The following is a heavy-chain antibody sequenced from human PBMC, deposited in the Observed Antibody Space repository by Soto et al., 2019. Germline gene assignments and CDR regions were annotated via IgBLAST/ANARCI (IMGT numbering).Heavy chain of an antibody. Sequence: QVQLVQSGAEVKKPGASVKVSCKASGYMFTTYYMHWVRQAPGQGLEWMGILDPSSGRTVYAQKSQGRGTLTRDTSTSTVYMDVSSLRSEDTAVYYCARGHYYGSGIYYYYFEYWGQGTLVTVSS. V-gene: IGHV1-46*03. CDR3: ARGHYYGSGIYYYYFEY. CDR2: LDPSSGRT. D-gene: IGHD3-10*01. J-gene: IGHJ4*02. CDR1: GYMFTTYY.